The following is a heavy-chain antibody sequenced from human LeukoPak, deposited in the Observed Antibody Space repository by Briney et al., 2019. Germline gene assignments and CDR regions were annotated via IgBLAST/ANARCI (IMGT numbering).Heavy chain of an antibody. J-gene: IGHJ4*02. D-gene: IGHD3-9*01. CDR3: ARGYNVLTGYYYFDY. CDR1: GGSISSSSYY. Sequence: SETLSLTCTVSGGSISSSSYYWGWIRQPPGKGLEWIGSIYYSGSTPYNPSLKSRVTMSVDTSKNQISLKLSSVTAADTAVYYCARGYNVLTGYYYFDYWGQGTLVTVSS. V-gene: IGHV4-39*07. CDR2: IYYSGST.